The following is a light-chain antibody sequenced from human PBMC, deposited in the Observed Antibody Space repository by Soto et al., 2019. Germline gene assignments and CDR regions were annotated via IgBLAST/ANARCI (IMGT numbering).Light chain of an antibody. CDR1: SRDVGSYNR. CDR2: EVS. CDR3: NSYTGSSTYV. Sequence: QSALNKPPSVSGSPGQSVAISCTGNSRDVGSYNRVSWNQQPPGAATKLMIYEVSNRPSGVPDRFTGSKSGNTATLNIFWLQAEDEADYYCNSYTGSSTYVFGTGTKVTVL. J-gene: IGLJ1*01. V-gene: IGLV2-18*02.